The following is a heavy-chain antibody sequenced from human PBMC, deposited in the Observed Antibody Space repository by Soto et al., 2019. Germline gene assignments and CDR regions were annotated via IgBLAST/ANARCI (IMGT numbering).Heavy chain of an antibody. Sequence: QVQLVQSGAEVKKPGASVKVSCKASGYTFTGYYMHWVRQAPGQGLEWMGWINPNSGGTNYAQKFQGRVTMTRDTSISTAYMELSRLRSDDTAMYYCARGRWDHYDSNGYGYYFDYWGQGILVSVSS. D-gene: IGHD3-22*01. CDR1: GYTFTGYY. CDR3: ARGRWDHYDSNGYGYYFDY. CDR2: INPNSGGT. J-gene: IGHJ4*02. V-gene: IGHV1-2*02.